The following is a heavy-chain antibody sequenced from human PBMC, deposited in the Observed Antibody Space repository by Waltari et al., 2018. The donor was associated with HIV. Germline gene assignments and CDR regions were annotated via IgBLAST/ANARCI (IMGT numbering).Heavy chain of an antibody. CDR2: INAGNGNT. V-gene: IGHV1-3*01. CDR3: ARDYLPHTVPVRWYNWFDP. CDR1: GYTFTSYA. Sequence: QVQLVQSGAEVKKPGASVKVSCKASGYTFTSYAMHSVRQAPGQRPEWMGWINAGNGNTKYSQKFQGRVTITRDTSASTAYMELSSLRSEDTAVYYCARDYLPHTVPVRWYNWFDPWGQGTLVTVSS. J-gene: IGHJ5*02. D-gene: IGHD3-10*01.